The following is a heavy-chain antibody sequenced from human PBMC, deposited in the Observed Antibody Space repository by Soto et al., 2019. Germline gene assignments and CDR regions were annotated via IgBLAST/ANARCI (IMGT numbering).Heavy chain of an antibody. J-gene: IGHJ4*02. D-gene: IGHD2-2*01. CDR1: GFTFTTYA. CDR2: ISGSSGST. CDR3: AKGTVVVPAAIDY. V-gene: IGHV3-23*01. Sequence: GSMRLSCAASGFTFTTYAMSWVRQAPGKGLEWVSAISGSSGSTYYADSVKGRFTISRDNSKNTLYMQMNSLRAEDTAVYYCAKGTVVVPAAIDYWGQGTLVTVSS.